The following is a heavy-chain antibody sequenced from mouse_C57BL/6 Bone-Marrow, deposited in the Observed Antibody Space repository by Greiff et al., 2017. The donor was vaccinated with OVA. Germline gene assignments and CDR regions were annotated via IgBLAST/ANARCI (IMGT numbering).Heavy chain of an antibody. CDR1: GYTFTDHT. D-gene: IGHD1-1*01. Sequence: VKLMESDAELVKPGASVKISCKVSGYTFTDHTIHWMKQRPEQGLEWIGYIYPRDGSTKYNEKFKGKATLTADKSSSTAYMQLNSRTSEDSAAYFFARYDYDSSSHWYFDVWGTGTTLTVSS. J-gene: IGHJ1*03. CDR2: IYPRDGST. V-gene: IGHV1-78*01. CDR3: ARYDYDSSSHWYFDV.